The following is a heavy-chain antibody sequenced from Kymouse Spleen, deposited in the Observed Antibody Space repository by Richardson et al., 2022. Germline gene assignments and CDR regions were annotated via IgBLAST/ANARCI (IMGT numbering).Heavy chain of an antibody. V-gene: IGHV4-34*01. D-gene: IGHD4-11,IGHD4-11*01. CDR2: INHSGST. Sequence: QVQLQQWGAGLLKPSETLSLTCAVYGGSFSGYYWSWIRQPPGKGLEWIGEINHSGSTNYNPSLKSRVTISVDTSKNQFSLKLSSVTAADTAVYYCARDSNYWYFDLWGRGTLVTVSS. CDR1: GGSFSGYY. CDR3: ARDSNYWYFDL. J-gene: IGHJ2*01.